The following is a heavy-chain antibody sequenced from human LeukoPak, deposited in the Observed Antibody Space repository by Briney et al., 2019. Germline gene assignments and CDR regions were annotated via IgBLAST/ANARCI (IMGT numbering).Heavy chain of an antibody. CDR2: IRYDGSNK. V-gene: IGHV3-30*02. CDR1: GFTFSSYG. Sequence: PGGSLRLSCAASGFTFSSYGMHWVRQAPGKGLEWVAFIRYDGSNKYYADSVKGRFTISRDNSKNTLYLQMNSLRAEDTAAYYCAKSGGTLTGYYKEEDFDYWGQGTLVTVSS. D-gene: IGHD3-9*01. CDR3: AKSGGTLTGYYKEEDFDY. J-gene: IGHJ4*02.